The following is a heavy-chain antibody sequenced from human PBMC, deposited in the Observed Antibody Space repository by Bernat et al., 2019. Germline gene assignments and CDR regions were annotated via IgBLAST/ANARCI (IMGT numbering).Heavy chain of an antibody. Sequence: QVQLQESGPGLVKPSGTLSLTCAVSGGSISSRNWWSWVRQPPGTGLEWIGEIYHSGSTNYNPSLKSRVTISVDKSKNQFSLKLSSVTAADTAVYYCASKPYTSYYYYMDVWGKGTTVTVSS. D-gene: IGHD3-16*01. CDR1: GGSISSRNW. CDR2: IYHSGST. J-gene: IGHJ6*03. V-gene: IGHV4-4*02. CDR3: ASKPYTSYYYYMDV.